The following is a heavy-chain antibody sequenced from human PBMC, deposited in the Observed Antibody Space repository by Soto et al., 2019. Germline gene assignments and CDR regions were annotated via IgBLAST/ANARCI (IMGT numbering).Heavy chain of an antibody. Sequence: ASVKVSCKASGYTFTSYAVHWVRQAPGQRLEWMGWINAGNGNTKYSQKFQGRVTITRDTSASTAYMELSSLRSEDTAVYYCARDRRYCSSTSCYKYYGMDVWGQGTTVTVSS. CDR1: GYTFTSYA. D-gene: IGHD2-2*02. J-gene: IGHJ6*02. V-gene: IGHV1-3*01. CDR2: INAGNGNT. CDR3: ARDRRYCSSTSCYKYYGMDV.